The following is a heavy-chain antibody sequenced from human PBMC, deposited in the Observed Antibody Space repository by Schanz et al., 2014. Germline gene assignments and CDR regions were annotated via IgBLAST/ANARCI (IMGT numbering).Heavy chain of an antibody. J-gene: IGHJ4*02. Sequence: QVQLQESGPGLVKPSETLSLTCSVSGGSISGHYWSWIRQPPGKGLEWLAYIYYSGATNYNPSLKSRLTMSVDASKNQFSLKLPSLTAADTAVYYCARLGGYRNDYWGQGTLVTVSS. CDR3: ARLGGYRNDY. D-gene: IGHD5-12*01. V-gene: IGHV4-59*08. CDR2: IYYSGAT. CDR1: GGSISGHY.